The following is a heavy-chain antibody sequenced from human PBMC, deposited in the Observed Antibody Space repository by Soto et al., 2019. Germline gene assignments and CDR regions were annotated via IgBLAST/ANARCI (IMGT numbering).Heavy chain of an antibody. V-gene: IGHV3-48*01. J-gene: IGHJ4*02. D-gene: IGHD6-13*01. CDR3: ASPPFIAAAGTRDY. CDR1: GFTFSSYS. CDR2: ISSSSSTI. Sequence: GGSLRLSCAASGFTFSSYSMNWVRQAPGKGLEWVSYISSSSSTIYYADSVKGRFTISRDNAKNSLYLQMNSLRAEDTAVYYCASPPFIAAAGTRDYWGQGTLVTVSS.